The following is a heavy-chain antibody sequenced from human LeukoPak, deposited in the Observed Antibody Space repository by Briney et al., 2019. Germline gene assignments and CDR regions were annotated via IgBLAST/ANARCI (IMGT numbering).Heavy chain of an antibody. CDR2: ISWNGGST. CDR3: ARDGLWFGELPTRFDY. CDR1: GFTFDDYA. D-gene: IGHD3-10*01. J-gene: IGHJ4*02. Sequence: PGRSLRLSCAASGFTFDDYAMHWVRQAPGKGLEWVSGISWNGGSTGYADSVKGRFTISRDNAKNSLYLQMNSLRAEDTALYYCARDGLWFGELPTRFDYWGQGTLVTVSS. V-gene: IGHV3-9*01.